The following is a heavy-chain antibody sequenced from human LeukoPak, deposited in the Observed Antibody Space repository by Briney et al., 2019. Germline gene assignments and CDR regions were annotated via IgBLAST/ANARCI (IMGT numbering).Heavy chain of an antibody. CDR2: ISGSGGST. V-gene: IGHV3-23*01. D-gene: IGHD2-2*01. CDR3: AKASAPAAMVGWFDP. J-gene: IGHJ5*02. CDR1: GFTLSSYA. Sequence: PGGSLRLSCAASGFTLSSYAMSWVRQAPGKGLEWVSAISGSGGSTYYADSVKGRFTISRDNSKNTLYLQMNSLRAEDTAVYYCAKASAPAAMVGWFDPWGQGTLVTVSS.